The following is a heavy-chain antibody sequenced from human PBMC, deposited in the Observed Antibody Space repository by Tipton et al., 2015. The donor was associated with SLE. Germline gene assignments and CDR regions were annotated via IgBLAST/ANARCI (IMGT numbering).Heavy chain of an antibody. V-gene: IGHV3-30*04. CDR2: ISHDGSNK. J-gene: IGHJ3*02. CDR3: AAALLGAFDI. CDR1: GFTFSTYA. Sequence: RSLRLSCAASGFTFSTYAMHWVRQAPGKGLEWVAVISHDGSNKYYADSVKGRFTISRDNSKNTLYLQMNSLRAEDTAVYYCAAALLGAFDIWGQGTMVSVSS. D-gene: IGHD3-10*01.